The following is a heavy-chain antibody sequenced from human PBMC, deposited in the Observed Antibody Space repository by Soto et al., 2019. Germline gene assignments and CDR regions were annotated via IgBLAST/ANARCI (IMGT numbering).Heavy chain of an antibody. CDR1: GYSFTIYW. V-gene: IGHV5-51*01. J-gene: IGHJ6*02. Sequence: GESLKISCKASGYSFTIYWIGWVRQMPGKGLEWMGMIYPGNSDTTFSPSFQGQVTISADKSINTAYLQWSSLKASDTAIYYCARRFTGTITPDTVGDYYYGMDVWGQGTTVTVSS. CDR2: IYPGNSDT. CDR3: ARRFTGTITPDTVGDYYYGMDV. D-gene: IGHD1-1*01.